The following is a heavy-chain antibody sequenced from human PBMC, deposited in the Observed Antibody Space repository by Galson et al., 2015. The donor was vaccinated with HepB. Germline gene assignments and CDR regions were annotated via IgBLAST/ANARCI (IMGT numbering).Heavy chain of an antibody. V-gene: IGHV3-23*01. J-gene: IGHJ6*03. CDR3: AKGYSVTYYYYYYMDV. D-gene: IGHD4-23*01. CDR1: GFTFSSYA. CDR2: ISGSGGST. Sequence: SLRLSCAASGFTFSSYAMSWVRQAPGKGLEWVSAISGSGGSTYYADSVKGRFTISRDNSKNTLYLQMNSLRAEDTAVYYCAKGYSVTYYYYYYMDVWGKGTTVTVSS.